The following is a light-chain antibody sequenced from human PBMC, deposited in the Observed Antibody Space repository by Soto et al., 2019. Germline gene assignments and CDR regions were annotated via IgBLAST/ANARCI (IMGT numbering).Light chain of an antibody. CDR2: GAS. J-gene: IGKJ4*01. V-gene: IGKV3D-15*01. CDR1: QSVSNN. Sequence: EIVLTQSPATLSVSPGERAALSCRASQSVSNNLAWYQQKPGQPPRLLIFGASTRATGIPARFRGSGSEAEFALTISTLQSEDFAVYYCDQYSVWPLTFGGGTKVEIK. CDR3: DQYSVWPLT.